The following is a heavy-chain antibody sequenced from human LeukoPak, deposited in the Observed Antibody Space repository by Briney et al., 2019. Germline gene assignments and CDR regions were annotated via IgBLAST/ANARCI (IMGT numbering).Heavy chain of an antibody. CDR2: IYTSGST. V-gene: IGHV4-4*07. CDR1: GGSISSYY. J-gene: IGHJ6*02. D-gene: IGHD3-16*02. Sequence: SETLSLTCTVSGGSISSYYWSWIRQPAGKGLEWIGRIYTSGSTNYNPSLKSRVTMSVDTSKNQFSLKLSSVTAADTAVYYCARGPGYDDYVWGSYRRNYYGMDVWGQGTTVTVSS. CDR3: ARGPGYDDYVWGSYRRNYYGMDV.